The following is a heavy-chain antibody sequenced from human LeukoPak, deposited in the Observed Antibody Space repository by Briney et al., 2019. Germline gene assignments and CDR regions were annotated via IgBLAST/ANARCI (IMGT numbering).Heavy chain of an antibody. V-gene: IGHV4-31*03. CDR1: GGSISSGGYY. D-gene: IGHD4-17*01. CDR3: ARGYYGDEYYFDY. CDR2: IYYSGST. Sequence: SETLSLTCTVSGGSISSGGYYWSWIRQHPGEGLEWIGYIYYSGSTYYNPSLKSRVTISVDTSKNQFSLKLSSVTAADTAVYYCARGYYGDEYYFDYWGQGTLVTVSS. J-gene: IGHJ4*02.